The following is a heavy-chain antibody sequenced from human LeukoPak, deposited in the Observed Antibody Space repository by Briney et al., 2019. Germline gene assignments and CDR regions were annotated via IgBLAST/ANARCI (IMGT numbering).Heavy chain of an antibody. V-gene: IGHV3-48*03. CDR3: ARDCCGGPWYFDL. D-gene: IGHD2-21*01. Sequence: GGSLRLSCAASGFTFSSYEMNWVRQAPGKGLEWVSYISSSGSTIYYADSVKGRFTISRDNAKNSLYLQMNSLRAEDTAVYYYARDCCGGPWYFDLWGRGTLVTVSS. CDR1: GFTFSSYE. J-gene: IGHJ2*01. CDR2: ISSSGSTI.